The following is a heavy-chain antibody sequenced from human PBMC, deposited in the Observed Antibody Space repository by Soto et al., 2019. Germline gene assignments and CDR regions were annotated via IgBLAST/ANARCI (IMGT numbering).Heavy chain of an antibody. V-gene: IGHV3-7*03. CDR3: AGGHDALAQAGRRHNHYYYRLDV. CDR2: IQEYGNGK. CDR1: GFTFSNYW. D-gene: IGHD6-19*01. Sequence: GGSLRLSCAASGFTFSNYWMNWVRQAPGKGLEWVANIQEYGNGKNYVDSVKGRFTIFRDNAQNSLLLQMNSLKTEDTAVYYCAGGHDALAQAGRRHNHYYYRLDVWGQGTTVTVSS. J-gene: IGHJ6*02.